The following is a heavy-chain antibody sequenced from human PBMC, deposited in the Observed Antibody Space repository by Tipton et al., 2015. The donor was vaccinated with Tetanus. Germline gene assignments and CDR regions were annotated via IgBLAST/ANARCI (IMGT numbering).Heavy chain of an antibody. D-gene: IGHD3-22*01. CDR1: GGTFSKYA. CDR2: IIPGFRTA. V-gene: IGHV1-69*01. Sequence: QLVQSGAEMKKPGSSVKVSCKASGGTFSKYALNWVRQAPGQGLEWMGGIIPGFRTANYAQKFQGRVTISADESTSTAYMGLRSLTSADTAIYYCAREAITSEDRRAFDVWGQGTMVTVSP. CDR3: AREAITSEDRRAFDV. J-gene: IGHJ3*01.